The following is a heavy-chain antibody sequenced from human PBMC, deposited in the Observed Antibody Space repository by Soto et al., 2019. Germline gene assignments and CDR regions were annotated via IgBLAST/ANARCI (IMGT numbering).Heavy chain of an antibody. CDR3: ARGAVMPDS. CDR2: ISASGGST. V-gene: IGHV3-23*01. J-gene: IGHJ4*02. CDR1: GFTFDSFA. D-gene: IGHD3-16*01. Sequence: EVQLLESGGGLEQPGGSLRLSCAASGFTFDSFAMTWVRQAPGKGLEWVSAISASGGSTFYADSVKGRLTISRDSSKNTLYLQMNSLRAEDTAVYYCARGAVMPDSWGQGTLVTVSS.